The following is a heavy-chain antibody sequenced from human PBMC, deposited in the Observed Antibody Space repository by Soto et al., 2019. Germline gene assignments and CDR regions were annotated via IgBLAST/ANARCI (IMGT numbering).Heavy chain of an antibody. J-gene: IGHJ5*02. V-gene: IGHV4-39*01. D-gene: IGHD2-2*02. Sequence: SETLSLTCSVSGGSISSRPYFWGWIRQPPGKGPEWIGNIYYRGSTYYNPSLKSRVTMSVDASKNQFSLRLSSVTATDTALYYCARGYCTGTSCYTEGVGWFDPWGQGTQVT. CDR2: IYYRGST. CDR3: ARGYCTGTSCYTEGVGWFDP. CDR1: GGSISSRPYF.